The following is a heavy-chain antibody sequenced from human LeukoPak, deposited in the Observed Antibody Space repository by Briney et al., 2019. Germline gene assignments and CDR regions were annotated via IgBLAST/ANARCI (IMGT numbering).Heavy chain of an antibody. J-gene: IGHJ4*02. Sequence: GRSLRLSCAASGFTFDDYAMHWVRQAPGKGLEWVSGISWNSGSIGYADSVKGRFTISRDNAKNSLYLQVNSLRAEDTALYYCAKGLYYDILTGYFDYWGQGTLVTVSS. V-gene: IGHV3-9*01. CDR2: ISWNSGSI. CDR1: GFTFDDYA. D-gene: IGHD3-9*01. CDR3: AKGLYYDILTGYFDY.